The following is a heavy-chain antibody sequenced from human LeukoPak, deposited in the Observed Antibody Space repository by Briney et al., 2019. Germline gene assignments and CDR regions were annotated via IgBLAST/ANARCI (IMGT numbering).Heavy chain of an antibody. CDR2: ISYSGST. J-gene: IGHJ4*02. D-gene: IGHD6-19*01. CDR3: TRSSRPMAGTCFDY. V-gene: IGHV4-59*12. CDR1: GGSISSYY. Sequence: SETLPLTCTVSGGSISSYYWTWIRQPPGKGLEWIAYISYSGSTNYNPSLKSRVTISLDTSKNQFSLKLTSVTPEDTAVYYCTRSSRPMAGTCFDYWGQGTLVTVSS.